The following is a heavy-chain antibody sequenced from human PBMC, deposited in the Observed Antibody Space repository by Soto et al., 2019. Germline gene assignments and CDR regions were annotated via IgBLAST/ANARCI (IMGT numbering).Heavy chain of an antibody. V-gene: IGHV1-2*04. D-gene: IGHD3-10*01. J-gene: IGHJ6*02. CDR1: GYTFTGYY. Sequence: VQLVQSGAEVKKPGASVKVSCKASGYTFTGYYMHWVRQAPGQGLELMGWINPNSGGTNYAQKFQGWVTMTRDTSISTAYMELSRLRSDDTAVYYCARDMVRGVALYYGMDVWGQGTTVTVSS. CDR3: ARDMVRGVALYYGMDV. CDR2: INPNSGGT.